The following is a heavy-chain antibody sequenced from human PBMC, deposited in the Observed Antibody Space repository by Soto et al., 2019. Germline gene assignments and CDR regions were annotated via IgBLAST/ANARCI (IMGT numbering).Heavy chain of an antibody. CDR1: GFTFSSYA. D-gene: IGHD2-2*01. V-gene: IGHV3-23*01. CDR2: ISGSGGST. J-gene: IGHJ5*02. CDR3: AKVGYCSSTSCATKKGGWFDP. Sequence: LRLSCAASGFTFSSYAMSWVRQAQGKGLEWVSAISGSGGSTYYADSVKGRFTISRDNSKNTRYLQMNGLRAEDTAVYYCAKVGYCSSTSCATKKGGWFDPWGQGTLVTVSS.